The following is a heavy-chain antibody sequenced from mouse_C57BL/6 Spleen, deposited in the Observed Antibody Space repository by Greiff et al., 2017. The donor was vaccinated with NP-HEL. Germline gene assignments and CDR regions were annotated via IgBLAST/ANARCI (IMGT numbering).Heavy chain of an antibody. CDR3: ARGTGTAY. J-gene: IGHJ3*01. Sequence: EVKLVESGPGLVKPSQSLSLTCSVTGYSITSGYYWNWIRQFPGNKLEWMGYISYDGSNNYNPSLKNRISITRDTSKNQFFLKLNSVTTEDTATYYCARGTGTAYWGQGTLVTVSA. V-gene: IGHV3-6*01. D-gene: IGHD4-1*01. CDR1: GYSITSGYY. CDR2: ISYDGSN.